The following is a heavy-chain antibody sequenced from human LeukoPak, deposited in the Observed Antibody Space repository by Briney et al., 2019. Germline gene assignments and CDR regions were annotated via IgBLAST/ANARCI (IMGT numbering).Heavy chain of an antibody. CDR2: IIPIFGTA. J-gene: IGHJ4*02. D-gene: IGHD4-17*01. V-gene: IGHV1-69*05. CDR1: GGTFSSYA. CDR3: ARDRGTGDYVLDY. Sequence: ASVKVSCKASGGTFSSYAISWVRQAPGQGLEWMGGIIPIFGTANYAQKFQGRVTITTDESTSTAYMELSSLRSEDTAVYYCARDRGTGDYVLDYWGQGTLVTVSS.